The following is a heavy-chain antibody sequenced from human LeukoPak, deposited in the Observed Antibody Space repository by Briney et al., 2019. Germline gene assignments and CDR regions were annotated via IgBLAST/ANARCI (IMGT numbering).Heavy chain of an antibody. CDR1: GYTFTGYY. Sequence: GASAKVSCKASGYTFTGYYMHWVRQAPGQGLEWMGWINPNSGGTNYAQKFQGRVTMTRDTSISTAYMELSRLRSDDTAVYYCARDRPRIMITFGGALGYWGQGTLVTVSS. CDR2: INPNSGGT. J-gene: IGHJ4*02. D-gene: IGHD3-16*01. CDR3: ARDRPRIMITFGGALGY. V-gene: IGHV1-2*02.